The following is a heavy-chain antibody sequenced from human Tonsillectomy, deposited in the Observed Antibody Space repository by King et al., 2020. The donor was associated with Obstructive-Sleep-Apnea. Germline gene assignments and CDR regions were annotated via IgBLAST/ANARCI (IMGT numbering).Heavy chain of an antibody. Sequence: VQLQQWGAGLLKPSETLSLTCAVDGASFSGYYWSWIRQPPGKGREWIGEMNHSGSTKYNPSLKSRVTILLDTSKNQFPLKLTSVTAADTAVYYCAKGQYFGRYDYWGQGTLVTVSS. V-gene: IGHV4-34*01. J-gene: IGHJ4*02. D-gene: IGHD3-9*01. CDR2: MNHSGST. CDR3: AKGQYFGRYDY. CDR1: GASFSGYY.